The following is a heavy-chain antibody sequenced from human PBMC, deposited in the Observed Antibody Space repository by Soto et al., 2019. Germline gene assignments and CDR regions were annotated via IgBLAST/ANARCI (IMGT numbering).Heavy chain of an antibody. D-gene: IGHD2-15*01. Sequence: SETLSLTCAVYGGSFSGYYWSWIRQPPGKGLEWIGEINHSGNTNYNPSLKSRVTVSVDTSKNQFFLKLGSVTAADTAVYYCAAVPRRYCRGGSCFGTRRWFDPWGQGTLVTVSS. V-gene: IGHV4-34*01. J-gene: IGHJ5*02. CDR3: AAVPRRYCRGGSCFGTRRWFDP. CDR1: GGSFSGYY. CDR2: INHSGNT.